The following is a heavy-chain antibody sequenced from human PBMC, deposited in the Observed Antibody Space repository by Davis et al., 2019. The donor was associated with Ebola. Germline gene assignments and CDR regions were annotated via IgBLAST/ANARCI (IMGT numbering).Heavy chain of an antibody. CDR3: AKDALLLAAGDY. CDR1: GFTFSSYW. Sequence: GESLKISCAASGFTFSSYWMSWVRQAPGKGLEWVANIKQDGSEKYYVDSVKGRFTISRDNAKNSLYLQMNSLRAEDTAVYYCAKDALLLAAGDYWGQGTLVTVSS. V-gene: IGHV3-7*01. CDR2: IKQDGSEK. J-gene: IGHJ4*02. D-gene: IGHD6-13*01.